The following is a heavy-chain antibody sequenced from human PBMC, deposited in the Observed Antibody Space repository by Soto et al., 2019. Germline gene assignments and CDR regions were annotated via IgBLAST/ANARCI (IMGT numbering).Heavy chain of an antibody. Sequence: SVKVSCKASGDTFSSYAISWVRQAPGQGLEWMGGIIPIFGTANYAQKFQGRVTITADESTSTAYMELSSLRSEDTAVYYCAVSKRIAVAGAYFDYWGQGTLVTVSS. V-gene: IGHV1-69*13. CDR3: AVSKRIAVAGAYFDY. D-gene: IGHD6-19*01. J-gene: IGHJ4*02. CDR2: IIPIFGTA. CDR1: GDTFSSYA.